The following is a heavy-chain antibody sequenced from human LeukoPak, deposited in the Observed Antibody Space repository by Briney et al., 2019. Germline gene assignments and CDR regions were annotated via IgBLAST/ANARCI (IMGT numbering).Heavy chain of an antibody. J-gene: IGHJ4*02. Sequence: GALRLSCAASGFTFSSYAMHWVRQAPGKGLEWVAVISYDGSNKYYADSVKGRFTISRDNSKNTLYLQMNSLRAEDTAVYYCARSRPREYCSGGSCYSNYFDYWGQGTLVTVSS. D-gene: IGHD2-15*01. CDR1: GFTFSSYA. CDR2: ISYDGSNK. V-gene: IGHV3-30*04. CDR3: ARSRPREYCSGGSCYSNYFDY.